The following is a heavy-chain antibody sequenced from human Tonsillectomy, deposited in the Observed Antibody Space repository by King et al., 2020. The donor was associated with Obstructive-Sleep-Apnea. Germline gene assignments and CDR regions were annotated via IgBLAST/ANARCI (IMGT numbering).Heavy chain of an antibody. Sequence: TLKESGPTLVKPTQTLTLTCTCSGFSLTTTQMGVGWIRQPPGKALEWLALIYWDDDKRYNPYLKTKLTITKATSRNQVVLTMTNMDPVDTATYYCAHPNSGYFYYFDYWGPGTLVTVSS. J-gene: IGHJ4*02. V-gene: IGHV2-5*02. CDR2: IYWDDDK. CDR3: AHPNSGYFYYFDY. CDR1: GFSLTTTQMG. D-gene: IGHD3-22*01.